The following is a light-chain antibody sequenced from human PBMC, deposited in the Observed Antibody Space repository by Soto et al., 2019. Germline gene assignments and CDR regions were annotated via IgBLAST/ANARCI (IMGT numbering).Light chain of an antibody. CDR2: GAS. CDR3: QQYNNWPPWT. Sequence: EIVMTQSPATLSGSPGERATLSCRASQSVSSNLAWYQQKPGQAPRLLIYGASTRATGIPARFSGSGSGTEFTLNISSLQSEDFAVYYCQQYNNWPPWTFGQGTKVEIK. CDR1: QSVSSN. V-gene: IGKV3-15*01. J-gene: IGKJ1*01.